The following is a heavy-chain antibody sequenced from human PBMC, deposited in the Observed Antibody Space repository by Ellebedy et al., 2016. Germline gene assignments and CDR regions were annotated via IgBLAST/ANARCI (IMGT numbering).Heavy chain of an antibody. CDR3: ARHAKWELYYFDY. CDR2: IYSSGST. V-gene: IGHV4-59*08. Sequence: SETLSLTCTVSGGSISSYYWSWIRQPPGKGLEWIGYIYSSGSTNYNPSLKSRVTISVDTSKNQFSLKLSPVTAADTAVYYCARHAKWELYYFDYWGQGTLVTVSS. CDR1: GGSISSYY. J-gene: IGHJ4*02. D-gene: IGHD1-26*01.